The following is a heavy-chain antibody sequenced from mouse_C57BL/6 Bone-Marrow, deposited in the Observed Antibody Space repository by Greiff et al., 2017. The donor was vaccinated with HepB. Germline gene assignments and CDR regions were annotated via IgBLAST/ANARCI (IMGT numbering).Heavy chain of an antibody. CDR1: GYAFSSSW. D-gene: IGHD1-1*02. J-gene: IGHJ3*01. V-gene: IGHV1-82*01. CDR2: IYPGDGDT. CDR3: ANLYGPFAY. Sequence: VQLQQSGPELVKPGASVKISCKASGYAFSSSWMNWVKQRPGKGLEWIGRIYPGDGDTNYNGKFKGKATLTADKSSSTAYMQLSSLTSEDSAVYFCANLYGPFAYWGQGTLVTVSA.